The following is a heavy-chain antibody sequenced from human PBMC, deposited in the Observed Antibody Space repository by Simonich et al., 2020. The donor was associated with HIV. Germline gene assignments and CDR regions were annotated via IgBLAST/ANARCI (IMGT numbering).Heavy chain of an antibody. CDR1: GYTFTGYY. CDR2: SNPTSGGT. Sequence: QVQLVQSGAEVKKPGASVKVSCKASGYTFTGYYMHWVRQAPGQGLEWMGRSNPTSGGTNYAQKFQGRVTMTRDTSISTAYMELSRLRSDDTAVYYCARAYYDTLTGYLYLDSWGQGTLVTVSS. CDR3: ARAYYDTLTGYLYLDS. V-gene: IGHV1-2*06. D-gene: IGHD3-9*01. J-gene: IGHJ4*02.